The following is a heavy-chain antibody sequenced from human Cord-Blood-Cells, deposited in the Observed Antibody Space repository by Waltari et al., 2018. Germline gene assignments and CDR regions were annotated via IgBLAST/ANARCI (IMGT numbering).Heavy chain of an antibody. Sequence: QVQLQQWGAGLLKPSETLSLTCAVYGGSFSGYYWSWIRQPPGKGLEWIGEINHSVSTNYNPSRKSRVTISVDTSQNQFSLKLSSVTAPDTAVYYCVEWPPDALDIWGQGTMVTVSS. D-gene: IGHD3-3*01. CDR2: INHSVST. CDR1: GGSFSGYY. CDR3: VEWPPDALDI. V-gene: IGHV4-34*01. J-gene: IGHJ3*02.